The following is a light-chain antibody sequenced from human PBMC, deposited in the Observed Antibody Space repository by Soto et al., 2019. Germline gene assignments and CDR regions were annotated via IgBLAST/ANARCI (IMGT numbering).Light chain of an antibody. CDR1: QSLVYSDGNTY. J-gene: IGKJ4*01. V-gene: IGKV2-30*01. CDR2: KVP. Sequence: DVVMTQSPLSLPVTLGQPASISCRSSQSLVYSDGNTYLNWFHQRPGQSPRRLIYKVPNRDSGVPDRFSASGAGTDFTLKISRVEAEDVGVYSCTQGTYWPRLTFCGGTKVEIK. CDR3: TQGTYWPRLT.